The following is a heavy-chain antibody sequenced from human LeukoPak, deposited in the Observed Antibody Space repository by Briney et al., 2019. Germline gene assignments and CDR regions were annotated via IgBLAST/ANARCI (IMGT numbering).Heavy chain of an antibody. CDR1: RFTFSSFW. Sequence: GGSLRLSCAASRFTFSSFWMTWVRQAPGKGLEWVANIKQDGREKYYVDSVQGRFTISRDNAKNSLYLQMDSLRAEDTAVYYCARDVGYDSSGSYPYYFDYWGLGTLVTVSS. D-gene: IGHD3-22*01. CDR3: ARDVGYDSSGSYPYYFDY. J-gene: IGHJ4*02. V-gene: IGHV3-7*05. CDR2: IKQDGREK.